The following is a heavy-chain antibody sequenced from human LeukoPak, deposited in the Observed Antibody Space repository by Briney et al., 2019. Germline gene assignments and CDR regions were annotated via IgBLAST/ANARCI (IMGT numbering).Heavy chain of an antibody. CDR2: IKQDGSEK. Sequence: GGSLRLSCAASGFTFSSYWMSWVRQAPGKGLEWVANIKQDGSEKYYVDSVKGRFTISRDNSKNSPYLQMNSLRIEDTAFYYCAKDIIGYAPLWGQGTLVTVSS. V-gene: IGHV3-7*03. CDR3: AKDIIGYAPL. J-gene: IGHJ4*02. CDR1: GFTFSSYW. D-gene: IGHD2-8*01.